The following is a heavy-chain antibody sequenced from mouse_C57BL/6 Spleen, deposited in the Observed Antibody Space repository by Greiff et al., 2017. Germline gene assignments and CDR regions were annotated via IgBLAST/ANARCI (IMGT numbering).Heavy chain of an antibody. CDR3: ARGGGSSLYAMDY. J-gene: IGHJ4*01. CDR2: IYPGSGNT. Sequence: QVQLQQSGPELVKPGASVKISCKASGYTFTDYYINWVKQRPGQGLKWIGWIYPGSGNTKYNEKFKGKATLTVDTSSSTAYMQLSSLTSEDSAVYFCARGGGSSLYAMDYWGQGTSVTVSS. D-gene: IGHD1-1*01. CDR1: GYTFTDYY. V-gene: IGHV1-84*01.